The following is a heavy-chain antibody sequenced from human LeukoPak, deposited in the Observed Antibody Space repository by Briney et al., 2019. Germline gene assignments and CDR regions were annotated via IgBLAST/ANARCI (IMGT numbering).Heavy chain of an antibody. CDR3: TRGNFYDSGSYSGDF. Sequence: GGSLRLSCTASGFTFDDYAMSWFRQAPGKGLEWVGSIRSKVFGGTTEYAASVKGRFIISRDDSKSIAYLQMNSLKTEDTAVYYCTRGNFYDSGSYSGDFWGQGTLVTVSS. J-gene: IGHJ4*02. D-gene: IGHD3-10*01. CDR1: GFTFDDYA. V-gene: IGHV3-49*03. CDR2: IRSKVFGGTT.